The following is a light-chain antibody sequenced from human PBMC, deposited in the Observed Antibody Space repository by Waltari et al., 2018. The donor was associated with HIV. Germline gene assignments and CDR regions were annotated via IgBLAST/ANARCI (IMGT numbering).Light chain of an antibody. V-gene: IGLV1-47*01. CDR2: MNH. CDR1: TSNVESNY. Sequence: QSVLTQPPSASGTPGQRVTISCFGGTSNVESNYVYWYQQVPGTTPKLLIYMNHERPSGVPDRFSGSKSGNTAFLTISGLQAEDEAEYHCCSHAGNFIFAFGTGTKVTVL. CDR3: CSHAGNFIFA. J-gene: IGLJ1*01.